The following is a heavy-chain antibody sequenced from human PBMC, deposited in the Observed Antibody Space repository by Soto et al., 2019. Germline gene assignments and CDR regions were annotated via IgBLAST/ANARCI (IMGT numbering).Heavy chain of an antibody. Sequence: ASVKVSCKASGYTFTGYYMHWVRQAPGQGLEWMGWINPNSGGTKYAQKFQGWVTMTRDTSISTAYMELSRLRSDDTAVYYCARGPNYYYYMDVWGRGTTVTVSS. J-gene: IGHJ6*03. CDR3: ARGPNYYYYMDV. V-gene: IGHV1-2*04. CDR1: GYTFTGYY. CDR2: INPNSGGT.